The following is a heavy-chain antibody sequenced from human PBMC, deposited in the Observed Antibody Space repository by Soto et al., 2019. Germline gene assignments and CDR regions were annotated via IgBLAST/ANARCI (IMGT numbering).Heavy chain of an antibody. Sequence: ASVKVSCKASGYTFTSYDINWVRQATGQGLEWMGWMNPNSGNTGYAQKFQGRVTMNRNTSISTAYMELSSLRSEDTAVYYCARGITIFGVVPGWGQGTLVTVSS. CDR2: MNPNSGNT. V-gene: IGHV1-8*01. J-gene: IGHJ4*02. CDR3: ARGITIFGVVPG. D-gene: IGHD3-3*01. CDR1: GYTFTSYD.